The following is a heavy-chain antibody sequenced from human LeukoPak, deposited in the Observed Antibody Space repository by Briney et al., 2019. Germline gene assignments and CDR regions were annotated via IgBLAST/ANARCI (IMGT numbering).Heavy chain of an antibody. CDR2: IKSKTDGGTT. V-gene: IGHV3-15*01. D-gene: IGHD3-10*01. J-gene: IGHJ6*03. Sequence: GGSLRLSCAASGFTFSNAWMSWVRQAPGKGLEWVGRIKSKTDGGTTDYAAPVKGRFTISRDDSKNTLYLQMNSLKTEDTAVYYCTANTMVRGISLLYYYMDVWGKGTTVTVSS. CDR1: GFTFSNAW. CDR3: TANTMVRGISLLYYYMDV.